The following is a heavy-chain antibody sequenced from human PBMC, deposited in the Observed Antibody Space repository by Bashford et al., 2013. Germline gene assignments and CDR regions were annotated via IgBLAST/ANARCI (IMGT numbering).Heavy chain of an antibody. D-gene: IGHD6-13*01. CDR2: INHSGST. CDR1: GGSFSGYY. V-gene: IGHV4-34*01. J-gene: IGHJ6*01. CDR3: ARVLRSSWYDVYYYGMDV. Sequence: SETLSLTCAVYGGSFSGYYWSWIRQPPGKGLEWIGEINHSGSTNYNPSLKSRVTISVDTSKNQFSLKLSSVTAADTAVYYCARVLRSSWYDVYYYGMDVWGPRDHGHRLL.